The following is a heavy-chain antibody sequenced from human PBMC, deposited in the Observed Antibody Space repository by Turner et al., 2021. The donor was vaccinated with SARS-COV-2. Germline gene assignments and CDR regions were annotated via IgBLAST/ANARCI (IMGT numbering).Heavy chain of an antibody. CDR1: GDTFSSYD. D-gene: IGHD2-2*01. CDR2: IIPIFGTA. J-gene: IGHJ5*02. V-gene: IGHV1-69*01. CDR3: ARVPQYCSSSSCPSNWFDP. Sequence: QVQLVQSGAEEKKPGSSVKVSCKASGDTFSSYDISWVRQTPGQGLEWMGGIIPIFGTANYAQKFQGRVTITADESTSTAYMELSSLRSEDTAVYYCARVPQYCSSSSCPSNWFDPWGQGTLVTVSS.